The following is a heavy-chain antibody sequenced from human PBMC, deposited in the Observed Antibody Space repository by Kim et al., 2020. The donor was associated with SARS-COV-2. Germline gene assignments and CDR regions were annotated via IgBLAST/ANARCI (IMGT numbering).Heavy chain of an antibody. CDR3: AREAGILTDYYMDV. CDR2: INHSGST. Sequence: SETLSLTCAVYGGSFSGDYWRWIRQPPGKGLEWIGEINHSGSTNYNPSLKSRVTISVDMSKNQFSLKLSSVTAADTAVYYCAREAGILTDYYMDVWGKGTTVTVSS. J-gene: IGHJ6*03. CDR1: GGSFSGDY. V-gene: IGHV4-34*01. D-gene: IGHD3-9*01.